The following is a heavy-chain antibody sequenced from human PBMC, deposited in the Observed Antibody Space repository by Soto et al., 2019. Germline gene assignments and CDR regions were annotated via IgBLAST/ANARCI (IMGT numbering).Heavy chain of an antibody. CDR3: AKGGAPSRGCGADRGFGLFDY. D-gene: IGHD2-21*01. Sequence: QVQLVESGGGVVQPGRSLRLSCAASGFTFSSYGMHWDRRAPGKGLEWVAVVSDDGRDNYYADSVKGRFTISRDNSQNRLYLHMVSLRAEGTAVYYCAKGGAPSRGCGADRGFGLFDYWGQGTLVPVSA. V-gene: IGHV3-30*18. CDR2: VSDDGRDN. CDR1: GFTFSSYG. J-gene: IGHJ4*02.